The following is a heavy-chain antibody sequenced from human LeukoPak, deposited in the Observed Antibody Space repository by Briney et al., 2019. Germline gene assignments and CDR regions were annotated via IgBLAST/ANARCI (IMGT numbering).Heavy chain of an antibody. V-gene: IGHV1-24*01. CDR2: FDPEDGET. J-gene: IGHJ5*02. D-gene: IGHD3-10*01. CDR3: ACITMVRGVTNWFDP. Sequence: GASVKVSCKVSGYTLTELSMRWVRQAPGKGLEWMGGFDPEDGETIYAQKFQGRVTMTEDTSTDTAYMELSSLRSEDTAVYYCACITMVRGVTNWFDPWGQGTLVTVSS. CDR1: GYTLTELS.